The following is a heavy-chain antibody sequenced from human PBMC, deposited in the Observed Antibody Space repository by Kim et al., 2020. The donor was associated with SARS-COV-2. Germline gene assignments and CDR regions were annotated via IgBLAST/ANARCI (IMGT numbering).Heavy chain of an antibody. J-gene: IGHJ4*02. CDR3: ARDVVYYDSSGYYYDY. V-gene: IGHV3-7*01. D-gene: IGHD3-22*01. CDR2: IKQDGSER. CDR1: GFTFSSYW. Sequence: GGSLRLSCAASGFTFSSYWMSWVRQAPGKGLEWVANIKQDGSERYYVDSVKGRFTISRDNAKNSLYLQMNSLRAEDTAVYYCARDVVYYDSSGYYYDYWGQGTLVTVSS.